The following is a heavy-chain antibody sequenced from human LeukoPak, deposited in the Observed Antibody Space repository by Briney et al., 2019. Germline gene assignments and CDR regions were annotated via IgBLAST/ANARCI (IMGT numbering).Heavy chain of an antibody. CDR1: GYTFTGYY. D-gene: IGHD6-6*01. V-gene: IGHV1-2*02. Sequence: ASVKVSCKASGYTFTGYYMHWVRQAPGQGLEWMGWINPNSSGTNYAQKFQGRVTMTRDTSISTAYMELSRLRSDDTAVYYCARDYLEDSSSSDWFDPWGQGTLVTVSS. CDR2: INPNSSGT. CDR3: ARDYLEDSSSSDWFDP. J-gene: IGHJ5*02.